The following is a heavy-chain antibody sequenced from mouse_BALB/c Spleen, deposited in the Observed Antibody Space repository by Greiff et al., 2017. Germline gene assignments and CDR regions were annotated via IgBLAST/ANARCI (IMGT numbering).Heavy chain of an antibody. D-gene: IGHD2-3*01. J-gene: IGHJ4*01. CDR3: ARGRWGNAMDY. CDR1: GYSFTGYY. Sequence: VQLQQSGPELVKPGASVKISCKASGYSFTGYYMHWVKQSHGKSLEWIGRVNPNNGGTSYNQKFKGKAILTVDKSSSTAYMELRSLTSEDSAVYYCARGRWGNAMDYWGQGTSVTVSS. CDR2: VNPNNGGT. V-gene: IGHV1-26*01.